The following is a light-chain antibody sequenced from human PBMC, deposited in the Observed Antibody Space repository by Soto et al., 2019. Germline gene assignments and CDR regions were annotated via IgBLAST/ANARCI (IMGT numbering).Light chain of an antibody. CDR2: GAS. Sequence: IAVTQSPGDMAALPWGAANRFSRASQSVSSNLAWYQQKPGQAPRLLINGASTRATGIPARFSGSGSGTEFSLTISSLQSEDFAVYYCQQYSDWPPTFGQGTKVDIK. V-gene: IGKV3-15*01. J-gene: IGKJ1*01. CDR1: QSVSSN. CDR3: QQYSDWPPT.